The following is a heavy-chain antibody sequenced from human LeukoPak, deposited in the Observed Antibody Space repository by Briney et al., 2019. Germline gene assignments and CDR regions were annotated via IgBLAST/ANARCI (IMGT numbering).Heavy chain of an antibody. J-gene: IGHJ4*02. V-gene: IGHV3-20*04. CDR1: GFTFSTYN. CDR3: ARDRNTVSPGPLDY. D-gene: IGHD4-17*01. Sequence: PGGSLRLSCAASGFTFSTYNMNWVRQAPGKGLEWVSGINWNGGSTGYADSVKGRFTISRDNAKNSLYLQMNSLRAEDTALYYCARDRNTVSPGPLDYWGQGTLVTVSS. CDR2: INWNGGST.